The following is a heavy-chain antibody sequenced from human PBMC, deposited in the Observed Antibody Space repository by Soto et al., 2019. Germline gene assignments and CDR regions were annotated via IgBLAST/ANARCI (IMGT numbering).Heavy chain of an antibody. Sequence: QVQLVQSGAEVKKPGSSVKVSCKASGGTFSSYAISWVRQAPGQGLEWMGVIIPIFGTANYAQKFQGRVTITADKSTSTAYMELSSLRSEDTAVYYCARPTTFDCTNGVCYRSDYYYYGMDVWGQGTTVTVSS. J-gene: IGHJ6*02. CDR2: IIPIFGTA. CDR3: ARPTTFDCTNGVCYRSDYYYYGMDV. D-gene: IGHD2-8*01. CDR1: GGTFSSYA. V-gene: IGHV1-69*06.